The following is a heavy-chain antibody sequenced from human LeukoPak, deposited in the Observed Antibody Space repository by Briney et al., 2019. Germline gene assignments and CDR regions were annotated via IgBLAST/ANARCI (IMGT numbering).Heavy chain of an antibody. CDR1: GGSFSGYY. CDR3: ARRDYDY. V-gene: IGHV4-34*01. J-gene: IGHJ4*02. Sequence: SGTLSLTCAVYGGSFSGYYWSWIRQPPGKGLEWIGEINHSGSTNYNPSLKSRVTISVDTSKNQFSLKLSSVTAADTAVYYCARRDYDYWGQGTLVTVSS. CDR2: INHSGST.